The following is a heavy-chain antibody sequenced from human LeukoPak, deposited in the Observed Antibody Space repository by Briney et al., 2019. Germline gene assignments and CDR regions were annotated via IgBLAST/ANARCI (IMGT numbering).Heavy chain of an antibody. CDR2: IYSGGST. D-gene: IGHD4-17*01. V-gene: IGHV3-53*01. CDR3: TKDPSGDYVGAFDP. J-gene: IGHJ5*02. CDR1: GFTVSSNY. Sequence: GGSLRLSCAASGFTVSSNYMSWVRQAPGKGLEWVSVIYSGGSTYYADSVKGRFTISRDNSQNTLYLQMNSLRAEDTAVYYCTKDPSGDYVGAFDPWGQGTLVTVSS.